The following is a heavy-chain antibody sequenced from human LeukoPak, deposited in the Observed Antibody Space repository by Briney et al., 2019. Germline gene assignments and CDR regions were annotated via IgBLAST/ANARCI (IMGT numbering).Heavy chain of an antibody. Sequence: GDSLKISCEASGYTFTTYWIAWVRQLPGKGLEWMGRVYPGDSDTTYSPSFQGQVTISADKSINTAYLQWSSLQAADTAMYYCARQRDYGDHIYSRYFAYWGQGILVTVSS. CDR3: ARQRDYGDHIYSRYFAY. CDR1: GYTFTTYW. D-gene: IGHD4-17*01. J-gene: IGHJ4*02. V-gene: IGHV5-51*01. CDR2: VYPGDSDT.